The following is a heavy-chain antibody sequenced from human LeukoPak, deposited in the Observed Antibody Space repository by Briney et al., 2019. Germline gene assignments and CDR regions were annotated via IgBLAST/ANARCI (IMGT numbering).Heavy chain of an antibody. CDR2: ISGSGGSI. V-gene: IGHV3-23*01. CDR3: AKDAGRYCSSTSCPSRDYYGMDV. CDR1: GFAFSTYA. D-gene: IGHD2-2*01. Sequence: GGSLRLSCAASGFAFSTYAMNWVRQAPGKGLEWVSVISGSGGSIYYADSVKGRFTISKDKAKNTMDLQMDSLRAEDTAVYYCAKDAGRYCSSTSCPSRDYYGMDVWGQGTTVTVSS. J-gene: IGHJ6*02.